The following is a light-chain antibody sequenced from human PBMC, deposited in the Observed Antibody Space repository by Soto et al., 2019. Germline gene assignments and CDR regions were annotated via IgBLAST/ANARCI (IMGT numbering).Light chain of an antibody. CDR1: QSISTW. Sequence: QMTQSPSTLPASVGDSVTITCRANQSISTWLAWYQQKPGKAPKLLILKASSLESGVPSRFSGSGSGTEFTLTISSLQPDDLATYYCQQYNNYFWAFGQGTKVDI. CDR3: QQYNNYFWA. CDR2: KAS. V-gene: IGKV1-5*03. J-gene: IGKJ1*01.